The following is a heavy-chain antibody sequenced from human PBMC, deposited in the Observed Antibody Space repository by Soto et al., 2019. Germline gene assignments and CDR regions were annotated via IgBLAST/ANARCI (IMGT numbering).Heavy chain of an antibody. D-gene: IGHD5-12*01. Sequence: QVQLQESGPGLVKPSETLSLTCNVSGGSVSSGSYFWSWIRQPPGKGLEWIGYIYKSGNTKYNPSLKSRVTISADTSKNQFSLKLSSVTAADTAVYYCAREGRVATFDYWGQGSLVTVSS. CDR1: GGSVSSGSYF. CDR3: AREGRVATFDY. CDR2: IYKSGNT. J-gene: IGHJ4*02. V-gene: IGHV4-61*01.